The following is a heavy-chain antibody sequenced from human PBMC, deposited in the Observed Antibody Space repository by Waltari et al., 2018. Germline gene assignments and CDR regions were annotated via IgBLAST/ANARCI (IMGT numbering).Heavy chain of an antibody. CDR1: GGSISSGDYY. J-gene: IGHJ4*02. Sequence: QVQLQESGPGLVKPSQTLSLTCTVSGGSISSGDYYWSWIRQPPGKGLEWSGYIYDSGSTYYNPSLKSRVTISVDTSKNQFSLKLSSVTAADTAVYYCARVLRSSSSYFDYWGQGTLVTVSS. V-gene: IGHV4-30-4*08. CDR2: IYDSGST. D-gene: IGHD6-6*01. CDR3: ARVLRSSSSYFDY.